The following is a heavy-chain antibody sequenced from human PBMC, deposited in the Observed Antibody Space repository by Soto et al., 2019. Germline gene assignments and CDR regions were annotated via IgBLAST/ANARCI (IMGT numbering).Heavy chain of an antibody. J-gene: IGHJ5*02. D-gene: IGHD3-3*01. CDR2: INPIGGSK. CDR1: GYDFTSHY. Sequence: QVQLVQSGAEVKKPGASVKVSCKASGYDFTSHYMHWVRQAPGQGREWMGIINPIGGSKNYAQKFQGRVTMTRDTSTSTVYMELSSLRSEDTAVYYCARGFYDFGVPWGQGTLVTVSS. CDR3: ARGFYDFGVP. V-gene: IGHV1-46*01.